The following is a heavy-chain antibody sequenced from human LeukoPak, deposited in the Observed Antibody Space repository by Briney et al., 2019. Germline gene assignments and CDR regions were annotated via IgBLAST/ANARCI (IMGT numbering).Heavy chain of an antibody. J-gene: IGHJ4*02. CDR3: ARTSGYNFLTFDY. CDR1: GGSISSGSYY. Sequence: PSETLSLTCTVSGGSISSGSYYWGWIRQPPGKGLEWIGSIYYSGSTYYNPSLKSRVTISVDTSKNQFSLKLSSVTAADTAVYYCARTSGYNFLTFDYWGQGTLVTVSS. D-gene: IGHD5-24*01. V-gene: IGHV4-39*07. CDR2: IYYSGST.